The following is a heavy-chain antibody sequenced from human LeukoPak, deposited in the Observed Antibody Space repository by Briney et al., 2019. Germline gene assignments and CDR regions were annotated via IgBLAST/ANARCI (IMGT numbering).Heavy chain of an antibody. V-gene: IGHV4-59*01. D-gene: IGHD5-18*01. J-gene: IGHJ4*02. Sequence: SETLSLTCTVSGGSISSYYWIWIRQPPGKGLEWIGYIYYSGSTNYNPSLKSRVTISVDTSKNQFSLKLSSVTAADTAVYYCARGGYSYGPGFDYWGQGTLVTVSS. CDR2: IYYSGST. CDR3: ARGGYSYGPGFDY. CDR1: GGSISSYY.